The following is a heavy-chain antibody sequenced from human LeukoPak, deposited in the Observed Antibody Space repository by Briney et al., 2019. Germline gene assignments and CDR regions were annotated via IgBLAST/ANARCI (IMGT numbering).Heavy chain of an antibody. CDR2: ISSSSSTI. CDR1: GFTFSSYS. D-gene: IGHD3-22*01. Sequence: GGSLRLSCAASGFTFSSYSMNWVRQAPGKGLEWVSYISSSSSTICYADSVKGRFTISRDNAKNSLYLQMNSLRAEDTAVYYCARADYYDSSGYYDYWGQGTLVTVSS. V-gene: IGHV3-48*01. J-gene: IGHJ4*02. CDR3: ARADYYDSSGYYDY.